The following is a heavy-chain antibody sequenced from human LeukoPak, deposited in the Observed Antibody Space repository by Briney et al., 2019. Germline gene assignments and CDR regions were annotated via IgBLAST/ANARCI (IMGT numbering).Heavy chain of an antibody. V-gene: IGHV3-23*01. J-gene: IGHJ5*02. CDR1: GFTFSSYA. Sequence: GGSLRLSCAASGFTFSSYAMSWVRQAPGRGLEWVSAISGRGGRTYYADSVKGRFTISRDNSKNTLYLQMNSLRAEDTAVYYCAKGPYYYDSSGYSRRWFDPWGQGILVTVSS. CDR2: ISGRGGRT. D-gene: IGHD3-22*01. CDR3: AKGPYYYDSSGYSRRWFDP.